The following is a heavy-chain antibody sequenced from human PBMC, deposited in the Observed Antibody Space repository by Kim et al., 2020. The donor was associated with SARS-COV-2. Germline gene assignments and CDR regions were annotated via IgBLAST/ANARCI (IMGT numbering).Heavy chain of an antibody. J-gene: IGHJ4*02. D-gene: IGHD3-3*01. Sequence: RVTISVDTSKNQFSLKLSSVTAADTAVYYCARTRLRFLEWLEWSDVGFDYWGQGTLVTVSS. CDR3: ARTRLRFLEWLEWSDVGFDY. V-gene: IGHV4-34*01.